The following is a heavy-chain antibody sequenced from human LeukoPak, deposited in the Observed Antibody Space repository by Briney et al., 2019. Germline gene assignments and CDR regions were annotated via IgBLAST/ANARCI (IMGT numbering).Heavy chain of an antibody. CDR3: ARGRVLDP. V-gene: IGHV4-34*01. CDR1: GGSFSGYY. Sequence: SETLSLTCAVYGGSFSGYYWSWIRQPPGKGLEWIGEINHSGSTNYNPSLKSRVTISVDTSKNQFSLKLSSVTAADTAVYYCARGRVLDPWGQGTLVTVSS. J-gene: IGHJ5*02. CDR2: INHSGST.